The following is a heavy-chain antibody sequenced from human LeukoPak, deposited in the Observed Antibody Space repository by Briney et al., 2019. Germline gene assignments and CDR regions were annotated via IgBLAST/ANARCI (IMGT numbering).Heavy chain of an antibody. CDR1: GFTFSSYG. CDR2: IWYDGSNK. V-gene: IGHV3-33*01. D-gene: IGHD2-2*01. J-gene: IGHJ4*02. Sequence: GRSLRLSCAASGFTFSSYGMHWVRQAPGKGLEWVAVIWYDGSNKYYADSVKGRSTISRDNSKNTLYLQMNSLRAEDTAVYYCARGVTRYCSSTSCYYFDYWGQGTLVTVSS. CDR3: ARGVTRYCSSTSCYYFDY.